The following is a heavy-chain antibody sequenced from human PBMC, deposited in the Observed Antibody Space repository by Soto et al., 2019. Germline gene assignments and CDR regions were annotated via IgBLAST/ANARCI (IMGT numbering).Heavy chain of an antibody. CDR3: ARVSGGNYYYYGMDV. V-gene: IGHV4-61*08. J-gene: IGHJ6*02. CDR2: IYYSGST. CDR1: GGSISSGDYY. Sequence: SETLSLTCTVSGGSISSGDYYWSWIRQPPGKGLEWIGYIYYSGSTNYNPSLKSRVTISVDTSKNQFSLKLSSVTAADTAVYYCARVSGGNYYYYGMDVWGQGTTVTVSS. D-gene: IGHD2-15*01.